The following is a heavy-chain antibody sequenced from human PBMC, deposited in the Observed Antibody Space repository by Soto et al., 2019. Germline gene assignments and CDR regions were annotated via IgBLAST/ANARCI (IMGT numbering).Heavy chain of an antibody. CDR3: ARIDDYGDLGLDY. CDR1: GYTFTSYD. J-gene: IGHJ4*02. V-gene: IGHV1-8*01. CDR2: MNPNSGNT. Sequence: QVQLVQSGAEVKKPGASVKVSCKASGYTFTSYDINWVRQATGQELEWMGWMNPNSGNTGYAQQFQGRVTMTRNTSISAGYMELSSLRSEDTVVYYCARIDDYGDLGLDYWGQGTMVTVSS. D-gene: IGHD4-17*01.